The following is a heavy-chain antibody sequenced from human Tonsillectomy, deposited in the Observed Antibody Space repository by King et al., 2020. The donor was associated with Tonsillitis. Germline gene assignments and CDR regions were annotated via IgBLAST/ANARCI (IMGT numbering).Heavy chain of an antibody. V-gene: IGHV4-59*01. J-gene: IGHJ5*02. Sequence: VQLQESGPGLVKPSGTLSLTCTVSDGSLSTFYWNWIRQAPGKGLEWIGFIHSSGTTTFNPSLRNRITMSIDTSKNHFSLNLSSVTAADTAVYYCARDPVRNGEFHKSFDRGGPGTLVAVSS. CDR3: ARDPVRNGEFHKSFDR. CDR2: IHSSGTT. D-gene: IGHD2-8*01. CDR1: DGSLSTFY.